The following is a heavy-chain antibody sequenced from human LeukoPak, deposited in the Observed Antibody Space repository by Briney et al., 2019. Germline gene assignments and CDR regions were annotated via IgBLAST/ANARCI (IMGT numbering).Heavy chain of an antibody. J-gene: IGHJ4*02. CDR2: IYYSGST. Sequence: SETLSLTCTVSGGSISSYYWSWIRQPPGKGLEWIGYIYYSGSTNYNPSLKSRVTISVKTSKNQFSLKLRSVTAADTAVYYCARGGNYYDSSGTNFDYWGQGTLVTVSS. V-gene: IGHV4-59*01. D-gene: IGHD3-22*01. CDR3: ARGGNYYDSSGTNFDY. CDR1: GGSISSYY.